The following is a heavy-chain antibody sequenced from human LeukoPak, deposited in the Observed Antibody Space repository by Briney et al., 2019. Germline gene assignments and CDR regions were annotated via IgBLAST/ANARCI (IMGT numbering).Heavy chain of an antibody. Sequence: ASVKVSRKVSGYTLTELSMHWVRQAPGKGLEWMGGFDPEDGETIYAQKFQGRVAMTEDTSTDTAYMELSSLRSEDTAVYYCATDKRIAVAGTNYYYGMDVWGQGTTVTVSS. J-gene: IGHJ6*02. D-gene: IGHD6-19*01. CDR3: ATDKRIAVAGTNYYYGMDV. V-gene: IGHV1-24*01. CDR1: GYTLTELS. CDR2: FDPEDGET.